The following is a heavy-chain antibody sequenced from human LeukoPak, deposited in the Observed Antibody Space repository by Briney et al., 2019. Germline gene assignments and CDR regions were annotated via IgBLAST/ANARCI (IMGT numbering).Heavy chain of an antibody. CDR1: GGSLSGYY. Sequence: SETLSLTCAVSGGSLSGYYWSWIRQPPGKGLEWIGEINQSGSTTYNPSLKSRVTVSVDTSKNQFSLKLSSVTAADTAVYYCATSYIGGFGKPDYWGQGTLVTVSS. J-gene: IGHJ4*02. CDR3: ATSYIGGFGKPDY. CDR2: INQSGST. V-gene: IGHV4-34*01. D-gene: IGHD2-15*01.